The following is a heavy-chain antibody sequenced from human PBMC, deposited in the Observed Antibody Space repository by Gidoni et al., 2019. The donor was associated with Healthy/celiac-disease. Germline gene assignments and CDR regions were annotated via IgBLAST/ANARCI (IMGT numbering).Heavy chain of an antibody. V-gene: IGHV4-39*01. Sequence: QLQLQESGPGLVKPSETLSLTCTVSGCSISRSSYYWGWLRHPPGKGLEWIGSIYYSGSTYYNPSLKSRVTISVDTSKNQFSLKLSSVTAADTAVYYCARHWSDYGDPDYFDYWGQGTLVTVSS. CDR2: IYYSGST. D-gene: IGHD4-17*01. J-gene: IGHJ4*02. CDR3: ARHWSDYGDPDYFDY. CDR1: GCSISRSSYY.